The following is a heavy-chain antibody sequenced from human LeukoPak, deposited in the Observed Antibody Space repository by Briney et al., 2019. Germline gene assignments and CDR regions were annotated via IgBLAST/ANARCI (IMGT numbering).Heavy chain of an antibody. CDR3: VRDRYYYDSSGYYDAFDT. D-gene: IGHD3-22*01. Sequence: PGGSLRLSCAASGLSFSDCEMSWFRQAPGKGLEWVSVIYSDGSTFYADSVKGRFSISRDSSKNTLYLQLNSLRAEDTALYYCVRDRYYYDSSGYYDAFDTWGQGTMVTVSS. J-gene: IGHJ3*02. CDR2: IYSDGST. V-gene: IGHV3-53*01. CDR1: GLSFSDCE.